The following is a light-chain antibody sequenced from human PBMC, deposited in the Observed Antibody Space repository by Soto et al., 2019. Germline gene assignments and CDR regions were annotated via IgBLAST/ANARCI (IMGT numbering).Light chain of an antibody. CDR3: LQHSTYPLT. CDR2: AAS. Sequence: DIQMTQFPSSLSASVGDRVTITCRASQGIRNDLGWYQQKPGKAPKRLIYAASSLQSGVPSRFSGSGSETEFTLAIISLQPEDSATLYCLQHSTYPLTFGQGSKVEIK. V-gene: IGKV1-17*01. J-gene: IGKJ1*01. CDR1: QGIRND.